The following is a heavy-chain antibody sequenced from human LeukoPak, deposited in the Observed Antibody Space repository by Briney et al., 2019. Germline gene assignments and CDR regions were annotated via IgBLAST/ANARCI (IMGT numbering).Heavy chain of an antibody. CDR1: GLNFDNFA. CDR2: ISHDGRTK. J-gene: IGHJ4*02. CDR3: ARPSPPGDGYNPPDH. Sequence: PGGSLRLSGVVSGLNFDNFAMHWVRQPLGKGLEWVAVISHDGRTKYYADSMKGRITISRDNSKNTLFLQMNNLRSEDTAVYFCARPSPPGDGYNPPDHWGQGTLVTVSS. V-gene: IGHV3-30*04. D-gene: IGHD5-24*01.